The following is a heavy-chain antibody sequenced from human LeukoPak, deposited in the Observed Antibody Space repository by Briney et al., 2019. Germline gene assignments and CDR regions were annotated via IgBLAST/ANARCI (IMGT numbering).Heavy chain of an antibody. D-gene: IGHD2-21*01. CDR2: IKQDGSQK. CDR3: ARDRRVGGWGGAFDI. V-gene: IGHV3-7*01. Sequence: GGSLRHSCAASGFTFSSFWMNWVRQAPGKGLEYVANIKQDGSQKYYVDSVKGRFTISRDNTENSLYLQMNYLTTDDTAVYYCARDRRVGGWGGAFDIWGQGTKVTVSS. CDR1: GFTFSSFW. J-gene: IGHJ3*02.